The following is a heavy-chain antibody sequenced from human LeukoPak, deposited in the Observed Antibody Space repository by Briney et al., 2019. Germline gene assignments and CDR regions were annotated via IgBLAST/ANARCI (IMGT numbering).Heavy chain of an antibody. CDR3: AREVYDSSGNAFDI. CDR2: IYYSGST. Sequence: SETLSLTCTVSGASISSSTYYWGWIRQPPGKGLEWIGSIYYSGSTYYNPSLKSRVTISVDKSKNQFSLKLSSVTAADTAVYYCAREVYDSSGNAFDIWGQGTMVTVSS. CDR1: GASISSSTYY. V-gene: IGHV4-39*07. J-gene: IGHJ3*02. D-gene: IGHD3-22*01.